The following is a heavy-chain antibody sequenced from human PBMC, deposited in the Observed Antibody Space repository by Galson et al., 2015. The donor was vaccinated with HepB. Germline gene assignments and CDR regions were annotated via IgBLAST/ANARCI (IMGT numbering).Heavy chain of an antibody. CDR2: INPNSGGT. D-gene: IGHD6-13*01. CDR3: ARVGRQQLVEDAFDI. CDR1: GYTFTGYY. V-gene: IGHV1-2*04. Sequence: QSGAEVKKPGESLKVSCKASGYTFTGYYMHWVRQAPGQGLEWMGWINPNSGGTNYAQKFQGWVTMTRDTSISTAYMELSRLRSDDTAVYYCARVGRQQLVEDAFDIWGQGTMVTVSS. J-gene: IGHJ3*02.